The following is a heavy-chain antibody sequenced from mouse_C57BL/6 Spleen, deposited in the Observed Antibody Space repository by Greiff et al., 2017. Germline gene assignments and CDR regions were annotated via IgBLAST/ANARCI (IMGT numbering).Heavy chain of an antibody. D-gene: IGHD4-1*01. Sequence: VKLQESGPELVKPGASVKISCKASGYAFSSSWMNWVKQRPGKGLEWIGRLYPGDGDTNYNGKFKGKATLTADKSSSTAYMQLSSLTSEDSAVYFCARPSNWGFDYWGQGTTLTVSS. J-gene: IGHJ2*01. CDR1: GYAFSSSW. V-gene: IGHV1-82*01. CDR3: ARPSNWGFDY. CDR2: LYPGDGDT.